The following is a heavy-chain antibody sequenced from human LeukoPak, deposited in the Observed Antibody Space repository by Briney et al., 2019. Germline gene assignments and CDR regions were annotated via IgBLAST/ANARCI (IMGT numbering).Heavy chain of an antibody. D-gene: IGHD3-10*01. CDR1: GYTFTGYY. CDR2: INPNSGGT. Sequence: ASMKVSCKASGYTFTGYYVHWVRQAPGQGLEWMGWINPNSGGTNYAQKFQGRVTMTRDTSISTAYMELSRLRSDDTAVYYCARDLFGVDAFDIWGQGTMVTVSS. V-gene: IGHV1-2*02. CDR3: ARDLFGVDAFDI. J-gene: IGHJ3*02.